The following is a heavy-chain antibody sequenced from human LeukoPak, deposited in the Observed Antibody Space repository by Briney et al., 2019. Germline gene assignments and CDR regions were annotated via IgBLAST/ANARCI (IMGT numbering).Heavy chain of an antibody. CDR2: ISGSGGST. CDR1: GFTFTNYA. Sequence: QPGGSLRLSCAASGFTFTNYAVSWVRQAPGKGLEWVSAISGSGGSTYYADSVKGRFTISRDNSKNTLYLQMNSLRAEDTAVYYCAKTNYYDSSGYQDYWGQGTLVTVSS. D-gene: IGHD3-22*01. CDR3: AKTNYYDSSGYQDY. J-gene: IGHJ4*02. V-gene: IGHV3-23*01.